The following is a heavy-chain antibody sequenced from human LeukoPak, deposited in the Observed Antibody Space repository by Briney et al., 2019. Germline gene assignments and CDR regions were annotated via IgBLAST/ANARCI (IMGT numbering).Heavy chain of an antibody. V-gene: IGHV4-4*07. CDR1: GGSISGYY. J-gene: IGHJ5*02. D-gene: IGHD6-25*01. CDR3: AREGGGPRWLDP. Sequence: SETLSLTCTVSGGSISGYYWSWIRQPAGKGLEWIGRINNSGSSNYNPSLRSRVTMSVDTSKNQSSLNLSSVTAADTAVYYCAREGGGPRWLDPWGQGTLVTVSS. CDR2: INNSGSS.